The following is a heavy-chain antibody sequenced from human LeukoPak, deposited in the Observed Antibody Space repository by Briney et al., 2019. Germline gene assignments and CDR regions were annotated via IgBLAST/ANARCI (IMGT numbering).Heavy chain of an antibody. D-gene: IGHD3-22*01. J-gene: IGHJ4*02. CDR2: IKQDGSEK. Sequence: GGSLRLSCAASGFTFSSYWMSWVRQAPGKGLEWVANIKQDGSEKYYVDSVKGRFTISRDNAKNSLYLQMNSLGAEDTAVYYCAREGDDSSGYYLLSDYWGQGTLVTVSS. CDR3: AREGDDSSGYYLLSDY. CDR1: GFTFSSYW. V-gene: IGHV3-7*01.